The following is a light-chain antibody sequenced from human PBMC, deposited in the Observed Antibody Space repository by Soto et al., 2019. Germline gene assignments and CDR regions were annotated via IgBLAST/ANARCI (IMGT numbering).Light chain of an antibody. V-gene: IGKV1-6*01. CDR3: IQDYNSPELT. CDR2: AAS. Sequence: AIQMTQSPSYLSASVGDRVTITCRASQGIRNDLGWYQQKPGKAPKLLIYAASSLQSGVPSRFSGSGSGTDFTLTISSLQTEDFAAYYCIQDYNSPELTFGGGTKMEIK. J-gene: IGKJ4*01. CDR1: QGIRND.